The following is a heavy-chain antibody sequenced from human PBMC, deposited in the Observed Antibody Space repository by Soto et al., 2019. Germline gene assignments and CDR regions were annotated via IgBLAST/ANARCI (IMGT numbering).Heavy chain of an antibody. D-gene: IGHD6-19*01. CDR2: ISYDGSNK. CDR3: ARAVLPGPELVGNDYYGMDV. CDR1: GFTFSSYA. V-gene: IGHV3-30-3*01. J-gene: IGHJ6*02. Sequence: GGSLRLSCAASGFTFSSYAMHWVRQAPGKGLEWVAVISYDGSNKYYADSVKGRFTISRDNSKNTLYLQMNSLRAEDTAVYYCARAVLPGPELVGNDYYGMDVWGQGTTVTVSS.